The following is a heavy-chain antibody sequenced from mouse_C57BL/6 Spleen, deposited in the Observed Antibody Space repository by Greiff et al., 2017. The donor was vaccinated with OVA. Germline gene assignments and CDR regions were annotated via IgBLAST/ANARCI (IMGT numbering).Heavy chain of an antibody. J-gene: IGHJ2*01. CDR3: ARRGEFITTVVATDY. CDR1: GYTFTSYG. Sequence: QVQLQQSGAELARPGASVKLSCKASGYTFTSYGISWVKQRTGQGLEWIGEIYPRSGNTYYNEKFKGKATLTADKSSSTVYMELRSLTSEDSAVYFCARRGEFITTVVATDYWGQGTTLTVSS. V-gene: IGHV1-81*01. CDR2: IYPRSGNT. D-gene: IGHD1-1*01.